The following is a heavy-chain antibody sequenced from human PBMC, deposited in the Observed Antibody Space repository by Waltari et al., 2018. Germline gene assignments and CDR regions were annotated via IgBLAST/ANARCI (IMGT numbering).Heavy chain of an antibody. CDR1: GFTFGSYG. V-gene: IGHV3-23*01. Sequence: EVQLLESGGGLVQPGGSLRLSCAASGFTFGSYGRSWVRQAPGKGLEWVSGIGGGGGSTYYADSVKGRFTISRDNSKNTLYLEMNSLRAEDTAVYYCAKVATTVTTLNWFDPWGQGTLVTVSS. CDR3: AKVATTVTTLNWFDP. J-gene: IGHJ5*02. D-gene: IGHD4-17*01. CDR2: IGGGGGST.